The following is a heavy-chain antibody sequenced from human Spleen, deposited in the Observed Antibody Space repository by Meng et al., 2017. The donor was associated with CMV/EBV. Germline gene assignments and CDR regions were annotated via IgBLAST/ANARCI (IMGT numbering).Heavy chain of an antibody. V-gene: IGHV3-23*05. Sequence: GGSLRLSCAASGFSFNSYAMSWVRQAPGKGLEWVSAIGSNGINTYYADSVKGRFTISRDNAKDTLYLQMNSLRAEDTALYYCAKDKRMATRPGFYGMDVWSQGTTVTVSS. CDR2: IGSNGINT. D-gene: IGHD6-6*01. CDR1: GFSFNSYA. J-gene: IGHJ6*02. CDR3: AKDKRMATRPGFYGMDV.